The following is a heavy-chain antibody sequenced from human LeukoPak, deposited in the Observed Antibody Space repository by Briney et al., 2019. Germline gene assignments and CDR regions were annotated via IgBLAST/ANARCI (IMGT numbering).Heavy chain of an antibody. CDR1: GGSISSYY. D-gene: IGHD3-10*01. V-gene: IGHV4-59*01. CDR2: IYYSGST. CDR3: ARATQWFGEFLDV. Sequence: PSETLSLTCTVSGGSISSYYWSWIRQPPGKGLEWIGYIYYSGSTNYNPSLKSRVTISVDTSKNQFSLKLSSVTAADTAVYYCARATQWFGEFLDVWGQRTLVTVSS. J-gene: IGHJ4*02.